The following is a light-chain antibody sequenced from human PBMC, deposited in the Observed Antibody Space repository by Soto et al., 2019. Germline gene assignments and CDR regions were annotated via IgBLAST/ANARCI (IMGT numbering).Light chain of an antibody. J-gene: IGLJ3*02. V-gene: IGLV1-44*01. Sequence: QSLLTQPPSASGTPGQRVTISCSGSSSNIGRNTVNWYQQLPGTAPKLLIYGNNQRPSGVPDRFSGSKSGTSASLAISGLQSEDEADYYCAAWDDSLNGPVFGGGTKLTVL. CDR2: GNN. CDR1: SSNIGRNT. CDR3: AAWDDSLNGPV.